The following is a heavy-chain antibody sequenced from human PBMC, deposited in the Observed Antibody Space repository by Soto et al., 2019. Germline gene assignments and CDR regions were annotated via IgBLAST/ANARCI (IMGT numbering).Heavy chain of an antibody. CDR3: ARDGTVSEAFDI. J-gene: IGHJ3*02. Sequence: QVQLVESGGGVVQPGRSLRLSCAASGFTFSSYAMHWVRQAPGKGLEGVAVISYDGSNKYYADSVKGRFTISRDNSKNTLYLQMNSLRAEDTAVYYCARDGTVSEAFDIWGQGTMVTVSS. CDR1: GFTFSSYA. V-gene: IGHV3-30-3*01. CDR2: ISYDGSNK. D-gene: IGHD4-17*01.